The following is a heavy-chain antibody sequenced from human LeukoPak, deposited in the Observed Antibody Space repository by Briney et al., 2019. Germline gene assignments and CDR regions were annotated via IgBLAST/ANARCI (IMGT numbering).Heavy chain of an antibody. CDR2: IYYSGGT. D-gene: IGHD3-3*01. CDR1: GGSFSGYY. CDR3: ARLWSGYRPPDF. Sequence: SETLSLTCAVYGGSFSGYYWSWIRQPPGKGLEWIGSIYYSGGTYYNPSLKSRVTMSVDTSKDQFSLKLTSVTAADTAVYYCARLWSGYRPPDFWGQGTLVTVSS. J-gene: IGHJ4*02. V-gene: IGHV4-34*01.